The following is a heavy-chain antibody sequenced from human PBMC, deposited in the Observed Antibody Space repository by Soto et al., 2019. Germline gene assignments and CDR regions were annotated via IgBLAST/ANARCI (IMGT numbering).Heavy chain of an antibody. CDR3: AAKLGTTHYFDF. CDR1: GDPVSSGSYY. J-gene: IGHJ4*02. CDR2: IYHTGST. Sequence: QVQLQESGPGLVQPSQTLSLTCSVSGDPVSSGSYYWTWVRQHPVKGLEWIGYIYHTGSTYYYPSLQSRLIMSIDTSKNQFSLHLYSVTAADTAVYFCAAKLGTTHYFDFWGQGSLVAVSS. D-gene: IGHD7-27*01. V-gene: IGHV4-31*03.